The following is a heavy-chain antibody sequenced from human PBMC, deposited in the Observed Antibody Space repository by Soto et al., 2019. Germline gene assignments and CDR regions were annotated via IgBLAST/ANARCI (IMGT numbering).Heavy chain of an antibody. D-gene: IGHD3-22*01. CDR2: IVPVFGRP. J-gene: IGHJ4*02. V-gene: IGHV1-69*13. CDR3: ARQFDYDTSGYYYAY. Sequence: GASVKVSCKVSGGTFSKNTISWVRQAPGQGLEWMGGIVPVFGRPNYAQKFQGRVTITADEYTRTAYMELSRLKSDDTAVYYCARQFDYDTSGYYYAYWGQGTQVTVS. CDR1: GGTFSKNT.